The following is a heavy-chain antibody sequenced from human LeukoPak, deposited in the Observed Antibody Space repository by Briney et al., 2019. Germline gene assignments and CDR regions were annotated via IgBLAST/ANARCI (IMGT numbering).Heavy chain of an antibody. CDR2: IDPSDSYT. D-gene: IGHD3-22*01. CDR3: TTLIVADHGDAFDI. J-gene: IGHJ3*02. Sequence: GESLKISCKGSGYSFTSYWIGWVRQMPGKGLEWMGRIDPSDSYTNYSPSFQGHVTISADKSISTAYLQWSSLKASDTAMYYCTTLIVADHGDAFDIWGQGTMVTVSS. CDR1: GYSFTSYW. V-gene: IGHV5-10-1*01.